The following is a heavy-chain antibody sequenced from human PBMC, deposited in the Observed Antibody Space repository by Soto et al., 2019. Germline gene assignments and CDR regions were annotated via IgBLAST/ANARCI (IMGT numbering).Heavy chain of an antibody. D-gene: IGHD3-22*01. CDR1: GYRFTRYW. CDR3: ASYRVPYYYDSSGYGY. J-gene: IGHJ4*02. Sequence: PGESLQVSCKGSGYRFTRYWISWVRQMPGKGLEWMGRIDPSDSYTNYSPSFQGHVTISADKSISTAYLQWSSLKASDTAMYYCASYRVPYYYDSSGYGYLGQGTLVTVSS. V-gene: IGHV5-10-1*01. CDR2: IDPSDSYT.